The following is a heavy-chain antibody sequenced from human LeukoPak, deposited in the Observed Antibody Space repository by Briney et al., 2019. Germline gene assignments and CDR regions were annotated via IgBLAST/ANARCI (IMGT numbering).Heavy chain of an antibody. CDR1: GGSFSGYY. D-gene: IGHD5-18*01. V-gene: IGHV4-34*01. Sequence: SETLSLTCAVYGGSFSGYYWSWIRQPPGKGLEWIGEINHSGSTNYNPSLKSRVTISVDTSKNQFSLKLSSVTAADTAVYYCARGRESYGYLSVATIRVNLDYWGQGTLVTVSS. CDR3: ARGRESYGYLSVATIRVNLDY. CDR2: INHSGST. J-gene: IGHJ4*02.